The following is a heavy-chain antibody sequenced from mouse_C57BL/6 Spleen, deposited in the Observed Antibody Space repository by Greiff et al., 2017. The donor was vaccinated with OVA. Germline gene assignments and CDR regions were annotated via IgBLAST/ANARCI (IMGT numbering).Heavy chain of an antibody. Sequence: VQLQQPGAELVKPGASVKLSCKASGYTFTSYWMHWVKQRPGQGLEWIGMIHPNSGSTNYNEKFKSKATLTVDKSSSTAYMQLSSLTSEDSAVYYCARWDGNLYYFDYWGQGTTLTVSS. J-gene: IGHJ2*01. CDR2: IHPNSGST. CDR1: GYTFTSYW. CDR3: ARWDGNLYYFDY. D-gene: IGHD2-1*01. V-gene: IGHV1-64*01.